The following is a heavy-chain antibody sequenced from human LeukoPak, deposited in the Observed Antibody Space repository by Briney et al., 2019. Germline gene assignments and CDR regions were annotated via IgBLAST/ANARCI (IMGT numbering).Heavy chain of an antibody. D-gene: IGHD3-3*01. CDR1: GFTITTNY. V-gene: IGHV3-53*01. Sequence: GGSLRLSCAASGFTITTNYMNWVRQAPGKGLEWVSVIYGDDETNYADSVKGRFTISRDNSKNTLYLQMNSLRADDTAVYYCASGDFWSGYSSVFDYWGLGTLVTVSS. J-gene: IGHJ4*02. CDR3: ASGDFWSGYSSVFDY. CDR2: IYGDDET.